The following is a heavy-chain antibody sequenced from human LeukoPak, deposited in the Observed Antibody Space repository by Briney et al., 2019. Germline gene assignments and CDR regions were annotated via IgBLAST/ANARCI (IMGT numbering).Heavy chain of an antibody. Sequence: ASVKVPCKASGYTFTGYYTHWVRQAPGQGLEWMGRINPNSGGTNYAQKFQGRVTLTRDTPISTAYMELRRLRSDDTAVYYCARGGLANNDYWGQGTLVTVSS. V-gene: IGHV1-2*06. CDR2: INPNSGGT. CDR3: ARGGLANNDY. J-gene: IGHJ4*02. CDR1: GYTFTGYY. D-gene: IGHD6-19*01.